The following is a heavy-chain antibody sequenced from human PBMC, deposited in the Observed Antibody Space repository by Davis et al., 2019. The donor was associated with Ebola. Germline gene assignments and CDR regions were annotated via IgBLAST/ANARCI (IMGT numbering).Heavy chain of an antibody. J-gene: IGHJ4*02. Sequence: SVKVSCKASGGTFSSYAISWVRQAPGQGLEWMGGIIPIFGTANYAQKFQGRVTITADESTSTAYMELRSLRSDDTAVYYCARDHVAVTATRHFDYWGQGTLVTVSS. D-gene: IGHD2-21*02. CDR2: IIPIFGTA. CDR1: GGTFSSYA. V-gene: IGHV1-69*13. CDR3: ARDHVAVTATRHFDY.